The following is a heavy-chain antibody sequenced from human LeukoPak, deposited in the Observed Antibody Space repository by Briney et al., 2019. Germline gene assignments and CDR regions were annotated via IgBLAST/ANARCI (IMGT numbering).Heavy chain of an antibody. CDR3: ARGRGVRGVIRFDP. Sequence: PSETLSLTCAVYGGSFSGYYWSWIRQPPGKGLEWIGEINHSGSTNYNPSLKSRVTISVDTSKNQFSLKLSSVTAADTAVYYCARGRGVRGVIRFDPWGQGTLVTVSS. D-gene: IGHD3-10*01. J-gene: IGHJ5*02. CDR1: GGSFSGYY. V-gene: IGHV4-34*01. CDR2: INHSGST.